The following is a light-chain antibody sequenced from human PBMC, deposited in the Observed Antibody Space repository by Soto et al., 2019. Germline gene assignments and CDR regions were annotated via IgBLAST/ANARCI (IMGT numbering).Light chain of an antibody. CDR2: EVN. J-gene: IGLJ2*01. CDR1: SSDVGGHNY. V-gene: IGLV2-14*01. CDR3: SSCTNSGTVV. Sequence: QSALTQPASVSGSPGQSITISCTGTSSDVGGHNYVSWYQQHPGKAPKNMIYEVNNGPSGVSDRFSGSKSGNTASLTISGLQAGDEAYYYFSSCTNSGTVVFGGGTKLTAL.